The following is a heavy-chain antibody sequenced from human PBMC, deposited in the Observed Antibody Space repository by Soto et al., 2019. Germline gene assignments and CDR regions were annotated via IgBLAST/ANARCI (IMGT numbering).Heavy chain of an antibody. CDR2: INSDGSST. CDR1: GFTFSIFA. CDR3: AREYCSSTSCSIHYGMDV. J-gene: IGHJ6*02. D-gene: IGHD2-2*01. Sequence: GGSLRLSCAASGFTFSIFAMSWVRQSPGKGLVWVSRINSDGSSTSYADSVKGRFTISRDNAKNTLYLQMNSLRAEDTAVYYCAREYCSSTSCSIHYGMDVWGQGTTVTVSS. V-gene: IGHV3-74*01.